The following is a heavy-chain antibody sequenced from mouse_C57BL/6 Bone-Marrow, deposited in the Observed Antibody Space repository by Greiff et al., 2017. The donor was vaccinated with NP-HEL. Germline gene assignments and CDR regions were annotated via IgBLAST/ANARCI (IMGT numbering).Heavy chain of an antibody. V-gene: IGHV1-50*01. CDR3: ARDSPDY. J-gene: IGHJ2*01. D-gene: IGHD3-2*01. CDR1: GYTFTSYW. CDR2: IDPSDSYT. Sequence: QVQLQQPGAELVKPGASVKLSCKASGYTFTSYWMQWVKQRPGQGLEWIGEIDPSDSYTNYNQKFKGKATLTVDTSSSTAYIQLSSLTSEDSAVYYCARDSPDYWGQGTTLTVSS.